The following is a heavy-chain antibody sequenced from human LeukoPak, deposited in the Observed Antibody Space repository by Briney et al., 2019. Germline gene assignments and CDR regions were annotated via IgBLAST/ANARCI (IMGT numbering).Heavy chain of an antibody. CDR1: GFTFSSYT. CDR3: ARGQITLDAFDI. V-gene: IGHV3-48*01. D-gene: IGHD3-16*01. Sequence: GGSLRLSCAASGFTFSSYTMNWVGQAPGKGLEWVSYISSSSSTIYYADSVKGRFTISRDNAKNSLYLQMNSLRAEDTAVYYCARGQITLDAFDIWGQGTMVTVSS. CDR2: ISSSSSTI. J-gene: IGHJ3*02.